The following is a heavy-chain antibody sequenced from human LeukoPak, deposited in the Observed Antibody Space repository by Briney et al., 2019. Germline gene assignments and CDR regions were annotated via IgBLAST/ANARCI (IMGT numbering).Heavy chain of an antibody. V-gene: IGHV3-21*01. CDR3: AKDSFSGGFYISNFDY. D-gene: IGHD3-22*01. Sequence: PGGSLRLSCATSGFTFSSYNMNWVRQAPGKGLEWVSSISFSSSYIYYADSVKGRFTISRDNAKNSLYLQMNSLRAEDTAVYYCAKDSFSGGFYISNFDYWGQGTLVTVSS. CDR1: GFTFSSYN. J-gene: IGHJ4*02. CDR2: ISFSSSYI.